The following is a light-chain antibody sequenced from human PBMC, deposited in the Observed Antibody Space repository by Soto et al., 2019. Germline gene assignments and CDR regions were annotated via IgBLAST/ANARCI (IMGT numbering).Light chain of an antibody. CDR2: EGS. CDR3: GSYTSSNTLV. V-gene: IGLV2-14*02. CDR1: SSDVGSYNL. Sequence: QSALTQPASVSGSPGQSITISCTGTSSDVGSYNLVSWYQQHPGKAPKLMIYEGSKRPSGVSNRFSGSKSGNTASLTISGLQAEDEADYYCGSYTSSNTLVFGGGTKLTVL. J-gene: IGLJ2*01.